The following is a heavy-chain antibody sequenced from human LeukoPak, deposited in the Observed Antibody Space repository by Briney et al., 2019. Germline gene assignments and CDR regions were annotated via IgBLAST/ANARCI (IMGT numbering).Heavy chain of an antibody. D-gene: IGHD3-9*01. J-gene: IGHJ3*02. CDR3: ARGSQYYDILTGSRSGDAFDI. Sequence: SETLSLTCAVYGGSFSGYYWSWIRQPPGKGLEWIGEINHSGSTNYNPSLKSRVTISVDTSKNQFSPKLSSVTAADTAVYYCARGSQYYDILTGSRSGDAFDIWGQGTMVTVSS. CDR1: GGSFSGYY. CDR2: INHSGST. V-gene: IGHV4-34*01.